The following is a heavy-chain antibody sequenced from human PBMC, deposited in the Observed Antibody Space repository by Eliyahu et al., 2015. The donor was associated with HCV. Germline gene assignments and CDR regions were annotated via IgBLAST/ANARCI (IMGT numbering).Heavy chain of an antibody. CDR3: ARGEWDVVVVAATLDY. D-gene: IGHD2-15*01. CDR1: GFTFSQYT. CDR2: ISSSSSYI. Sequence: EVQLVESGGGLVKPGGSXRVSCAASGFTFSQYTMNWVRQAPGKGXEWDSFISSSSSYIYYADSVKGRFTISRDNAKNSLYLQMNSLRADDTAVYYCARGEWDVVVVAATLDYWGQGTLVTVSS. J-gene: IGHJ4*02. V-gene: IGHV3-21*01.